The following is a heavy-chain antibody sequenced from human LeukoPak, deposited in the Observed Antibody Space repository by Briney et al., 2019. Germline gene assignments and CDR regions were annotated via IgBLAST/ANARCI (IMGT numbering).Heavy chain of an antibody. V-gene: IGHV3-21*01. D-gene: IGHD3-22*01. CDR1: GFTFSRYW. CDR2: ISPSGSHK. J-gene: IGHJ5*01. CDR3: ARVSDSTPDEGS. Sequence: PGGSLRLSCAASGFTFSRYWMHWVRQAPGKGLEWVSSISPSGSHKYYADSVKGRFTISRDNAKNSVSLQMNSLRAEDTAVYYCARVSDSTPDEGSWGQGTLVTVSS.